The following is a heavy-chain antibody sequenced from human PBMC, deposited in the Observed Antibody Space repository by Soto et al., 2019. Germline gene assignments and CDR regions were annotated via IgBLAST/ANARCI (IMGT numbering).Heavy chain of an antibody. CDR2: IWYDGSNK. V-gene: IGHV3-33*01. J-gene: IGHJ4*02. CDR1: GFTFSSYG. Sequence: QVQLVESGGGVVQPGRSLRLSCAASGFTFSSYGMHWVRQAPGKGLEWVAVIWYDGSNKYYADSVKGRFTISRDNSKNTLYLQMNSLRAEDTAVHYCARSPGGTECFDYWGQGTLVTVSS. CDR3: ARSPGGTECFDY. D-gene: IGHD3-3*01.